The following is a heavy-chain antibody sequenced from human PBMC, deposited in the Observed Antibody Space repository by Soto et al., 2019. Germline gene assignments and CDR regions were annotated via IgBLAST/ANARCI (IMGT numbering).Heavy chain of an antibody. CDR1: GFTFSTYG. J-gene: IGHJ4*02. V-gene: IGHV3-33*01. CDR2: IWFDGSNK. Sequence: QVQLVESGGGVVQPGRSLRLSCAASGFTFSTYGMHWVRQAPGRGLEWVAVIWFDGSNKYYADSVKGRFTISRDNSKNTLYLQMNSLSAVDTAVYFCARWGIDYFDSWGQGTLVTVSS. CDR3: ARWGIDYFDS. D-gene: IGHD6-13*01.